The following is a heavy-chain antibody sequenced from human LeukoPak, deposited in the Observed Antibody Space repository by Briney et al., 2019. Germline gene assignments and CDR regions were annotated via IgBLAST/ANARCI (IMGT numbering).Heavy chain of an antibody. V-gene: IGHV1-69*04. CDR2: IIPILGIA. D-gene: IGHD3-22*01. J-gene: IGHJ5*02. CDR1: GGTFSSYA. CDR3: AREIKDYYDSSGYFNWFDP. Sequence: ASVKVSCKASGGTFSSYAISWVRQAPGQGLEWMGRIIPILGIANYAQKLQGRVTITADKSTSTAYMELSSLRSEDTAVYYCAREIKDYYDSSGYFNWFDPWGQGTLVNVSS.